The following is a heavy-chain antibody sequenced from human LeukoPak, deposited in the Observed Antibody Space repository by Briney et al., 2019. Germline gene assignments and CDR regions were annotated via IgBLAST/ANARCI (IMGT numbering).Heavy chain of an antibody. Sequence: GGSLRLSCAASGFTFNTYELNWVRQAPGKGLEWLAHISNSGDTIHYATSVEDRFTISRDNAKNSVYLQMSSLRAEDTAVYYCVRHRTASDYWGQGALVTVSS. CDR1: GFTFNTYE. J-gene: IGHJ4*02. CDR3: VRHRTASDY. CDR2: ISNSGDTI. D-gene: IGHD1-1*01. V-gene: IGHV3-48*03.